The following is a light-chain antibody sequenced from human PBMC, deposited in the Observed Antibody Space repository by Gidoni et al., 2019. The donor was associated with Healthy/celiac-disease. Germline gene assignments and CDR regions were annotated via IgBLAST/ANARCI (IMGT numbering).Light chain of an antibody. V-gene: IGLV3-21*04. Sequence: SYVLTQPPSVSVAPGKTARINCGGNNIGSKSVHWYQQKPGQAPVLVIYYDSDRPSGIPERFSGSNSGNTATLTISRVEAGDEADYYCQVWDSSSDLAVFGGGTQLTVL. J-gene: IGLJ7*01. CDR2: YDS. CDR1: NIGSKS. CDR3: QVWDSSSDLAV.